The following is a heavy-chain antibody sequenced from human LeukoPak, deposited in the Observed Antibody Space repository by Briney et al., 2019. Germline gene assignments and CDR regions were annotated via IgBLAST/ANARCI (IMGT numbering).Heavy chain of an antibody. J-gene: IGHJ5*02. CDR2: IWYDGSNK. Sequence: PGRSLRLSCAASGFTFSSYGMHWFRQAPDKGLEWVAVIWYDGSNKYYADSVKGLFTISRDNSKNTLYLQMNSLRAEDTAVYYCAKDLTVGATIDWFDPWGQGTLVTVSS. CDR1: GFTFSSYG. D-gene: IGHD1-26*01. CDR3: AKDLTVGATIDWFDP. V-gene: IGHV3-33*06.